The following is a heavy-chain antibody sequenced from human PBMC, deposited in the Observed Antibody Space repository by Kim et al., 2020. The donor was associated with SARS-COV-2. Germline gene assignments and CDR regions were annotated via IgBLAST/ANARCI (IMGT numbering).Heavy chain of an antibody. CDR1: GFTFSSYG. CDR3: AKGGSSGWSYNWFDP. Sequence: GGSLRLSCAASGFTFSSYGMHWVRQAPGKGLEWVAVISYDGSNKYYADSVKGRFTISRDNSKNTLYLQMNSLRAEDTAVYYCAKGGSSGWSYNWFDPWG. V-gene: IGHV3-30*18. J-gene: IGHJ5*02. CDR2: ISYDGSNK. D-gene: IGHD6-19*01.